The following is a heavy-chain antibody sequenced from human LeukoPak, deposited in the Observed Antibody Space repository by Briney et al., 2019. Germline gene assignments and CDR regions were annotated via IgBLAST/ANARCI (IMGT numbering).Heavy chain of an antibody. CDR3: VRDGTFLYDFWSGYYGD. Sequence: ASVKVSCKASGYTFTGYYMHWVRQAPGQGLEWMGWINPNSGGTNYAQKFQGRVTMTRDTSISTAYMELSRLRSDDTAAYYCVRDGTFLYDFWSGYYGDWGQGTLVTVSS. CDR1: GYTFTGYY. J-gene: IGHJ4*02. V-gene: IGHV1-2*02. CDR2: INPNSGGT. D-gene: IGHD3-3*01.